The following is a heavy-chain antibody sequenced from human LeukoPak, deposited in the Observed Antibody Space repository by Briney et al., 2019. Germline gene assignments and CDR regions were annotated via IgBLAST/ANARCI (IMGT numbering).Heavy chain of an antibody. CDR1: CGSISSYY. CDR2: IYPTGGT. CDR3: ARFAYCGSGCWYYFDY. Sequence: SETLSLTCTVSCGSISSYYWSWIRQSPGKGLEWIGYIYPTGGTNYNPSLKSRVTMSVDTSKNQFSLKLNSVTAADTAVYFCARFAYCGSGCWYYFDYWGQGALVTVSS. D-gene: IGHD2-21*02. J-gene: IGHJ4*02. V-gene: IGHV4-4*09.